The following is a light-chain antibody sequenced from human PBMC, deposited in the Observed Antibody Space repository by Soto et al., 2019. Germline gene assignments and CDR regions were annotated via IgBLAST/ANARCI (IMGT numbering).Light chain of an antibody. Sequence: DIVLTQSPATLSSSPGERATLSCRASQSLGSSLAWFQQRPGQAPRLLIFDSSTRATGIPARFRGSGSGTDFTLIITSLEPEDFAVYYCQQRYTWSPTFGGGTKVEIK. CDR1: QSLGSS. V-gene: IGKV3-11*01. CDR3: QQRYTWSPT. CDR2: DSS. J-gene: IGKJ4*01.